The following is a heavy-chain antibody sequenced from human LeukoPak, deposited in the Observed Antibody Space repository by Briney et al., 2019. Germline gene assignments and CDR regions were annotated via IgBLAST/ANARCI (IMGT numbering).Heavy chain of an antibody. CDR3: ARHQIGYSSSIDY. CDR2: IYYSGST. CDR1: GGSVSSGSYY. D-gene: IGHD6-6*01. V-gene: IGHV4-61*01. Sequence: SETLSLTCTVSGGSVSSGSYYWSWIRQPPGKGLEWIGYIYYSGSTNYNPSLKSRVTISVDTSKNQFSLKLSSVTAADTAVYYCARHQIGYSSSIDYWGQGTLVTVSS. J-gene: IGHJ4*02.